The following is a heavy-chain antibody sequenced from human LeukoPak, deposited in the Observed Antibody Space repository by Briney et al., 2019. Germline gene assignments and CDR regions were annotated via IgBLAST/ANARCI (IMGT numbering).Heavy chain of an antibody. CDR3: ARGVYYDILTGYFY. D-gene: IGHD3-9*01. CDR1: GFTVSSNY. V-gene: IGHV3-66*01. J-gene: IGHJ4*02. CDR2: IYSGGST. Sequence: PPGGSLRLSCAASGFTVSSNYMSWVRQAPGKGLEWVSVIYSGGSTYYADSVKGRFTISGDNSKNTLYLQMNSLRAEDTAVYYCARGVYYDILTGYFYWGQGTLVTVSS.